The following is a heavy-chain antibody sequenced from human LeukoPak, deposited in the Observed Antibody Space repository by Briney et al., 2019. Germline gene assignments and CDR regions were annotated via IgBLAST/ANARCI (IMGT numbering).Heavy chain of an antibody. CDR2: ISGSGGST. CDR1: GFTFSSYA. V-gene: IGHV3-23*01. CDR3: AKSLFVVVPAAVDFDY. D-gene: IGHD2-2*01. J-gene: IGHJ4*02. Sequence: GRSLRLSCAASGFTFSSYAMRWVRQAPGKGLEWVSDISGSGGSTYYADSVKRRFTISRDNSKNTLYLKMNSLRAEDTSVYYCAKSLFVVVPAAVDFDYWGQGTLVTVSS.